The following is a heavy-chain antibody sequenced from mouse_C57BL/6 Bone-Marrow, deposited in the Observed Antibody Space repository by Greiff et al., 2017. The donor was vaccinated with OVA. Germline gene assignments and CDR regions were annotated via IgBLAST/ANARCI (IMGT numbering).Heavy chain of an antibody. D-gene: IGHD3-1*01. CDR2: ISYDGSN. V-gene: IGHV3-6*01. CDR1: GYSITSGYY. Sequence: DVQLQESGPGLVKPSQSLSLTCSVTGYSITSGYYWNWIRQFPGNKLEWMGYISYDGSNNYNPSLKNRISITRDTSKNQFFLKLNSVTTEDTATYYCAQLLGYFDVWGTGTTVTVSS. J-gene: IGHJ1*03. CDR3: AQLLGYFDV.